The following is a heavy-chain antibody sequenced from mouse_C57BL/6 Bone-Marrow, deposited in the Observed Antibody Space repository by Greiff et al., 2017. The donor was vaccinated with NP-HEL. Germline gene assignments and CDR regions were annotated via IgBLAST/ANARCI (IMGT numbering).Heavy chain of an antibody. D-gene: IGHD2-5*01. CDR1: GYTFTSYW. Sequence: QVQLQQPGAELVKPGASVKLSCKASGYTFTSYWMQWVKQRPGQGLEWIGEIDPSDSYTNYNQKLKGKATLTVDTSYSTVYMQLSSLSSEFSAVYYCASSTYYSTSVCDYYALDYWGQGTSVTVSS. CDR3: ASSTYYSTSVCDYYALDY. V-gene: IGHV1-50*01. J-gene: IGHJ4*01. CDR2: IDPSDSYT.